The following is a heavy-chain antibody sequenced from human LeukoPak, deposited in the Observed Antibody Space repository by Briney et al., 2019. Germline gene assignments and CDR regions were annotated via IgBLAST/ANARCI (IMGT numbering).Heavy chain of an antibody. CDR2: IYYSGST. CDR1: GGSISSYY. Sequence: SETQSLTCTVSGGSISSYYWSWIRQPPGKGLEWIGYIYYSGSTNYNPSLKSRVTISVDTSKNQFSLKLSSVTAADTAVYYCARENYYDSSGYLNWFDPWGQGTLVTVSS. V-gene: IGHV4-59*01. J-gene: IGHJ5*02. CDR3: ARENYYDSSGYLNWFDP. D-gene: IGHD3-22*01.